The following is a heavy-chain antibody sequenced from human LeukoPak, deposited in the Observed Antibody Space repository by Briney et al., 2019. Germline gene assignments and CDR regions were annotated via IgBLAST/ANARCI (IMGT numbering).Heavy chain of an antibody. CDR2: INHSGST. J-gene: IGHJ4*02. D-gene: IGHD3-16*02. Sequence: SETLSLTCAVYGVSFSGYYWSWIRQPPGKGLEWIGEINHSGSTNYNPSLKSRVTISVDTSKNQFSLKLSSVTAADTAVYYCARDSPYVWGSYRPFDYWGQGTLVTVSS. CDR3: ARDSPYVWGSYRPFDY. CDR1: GVSFSGYY. V-gene: IGHV4-34*01.